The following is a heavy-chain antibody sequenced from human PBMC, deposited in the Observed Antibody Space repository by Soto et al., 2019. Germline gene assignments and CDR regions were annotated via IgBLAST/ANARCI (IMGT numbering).Heavy chain of an antibody. J-gene: IGHJ5*02. Sequence: SETLSLTCAVYGGSFRGYYWSWIRQRPGKGLEWIGEINHSGSTNYNPSLKSRVTISVDTSKNQFSLKLSSVTAADTAVYYCAREGVATIGAENWFDPWGQGTLVTVSS. CDR2: INHSGST. CDR3: AREGVATIGAENWFDP. D-gene: IGHD5-12*01. V-gene: IGHV4-34*01. CDR1: GGSFRGYY.